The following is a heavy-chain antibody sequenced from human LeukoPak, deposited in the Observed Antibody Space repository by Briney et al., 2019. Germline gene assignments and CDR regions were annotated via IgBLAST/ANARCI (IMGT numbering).Heavy chain of an antibody. Sequence: PSETLSLTCTVSGYSISSTYYWGWIRQPPGKGLEWIGSIYHSGSTYYNPSLKSRVTISVDTSKNQFSLKLSSVTAADTAVYYCARRRVVPAAIGWFDPWGQGTLVTVSS. CDR3: ARRRVVPAAIGWFDP. CDR1: GYSISSTYY. D-gene: IGHD2-2*01. J-gene: IGHJ5*02. V-gene: IGHV4-38-2*02. CDR2: IYHSGST.